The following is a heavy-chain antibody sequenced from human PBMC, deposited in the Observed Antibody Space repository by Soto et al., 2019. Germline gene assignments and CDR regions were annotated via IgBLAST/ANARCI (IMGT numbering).Heavy chain of an antibody. CDR1: GGSISSGGYY. J-gene: IGHJ4*02. CDR3: ARSGLDIVVVPAAITSEETGGHSSYYFDY. CDR2: IYYSGST. V-gene: IGHV4-31*03. Sequence: QVQLQESGPGLVKPSQTLSLTCTVSGGSISSGGYYWSWIRQHPGKGLEWIGYIYYSGSTYYNPSLKSRVTISVATSKNQFSLKLSSVTAADTAVYYCARSGLDIVVVPAAITSEETGGHSSYYFDYWGQGTLVTVSS. D-gene: IGHD2-2*01.